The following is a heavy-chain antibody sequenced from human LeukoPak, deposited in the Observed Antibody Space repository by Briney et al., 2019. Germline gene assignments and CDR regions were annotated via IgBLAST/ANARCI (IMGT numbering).Heavy chain of an antibody. CDR3: VRDGVWGPFDY. CDR1: GGSISSSSYY. V-gene: IGHV4-39*07. CDR2: LDYSGST. D-gene: IGHD3-3*01. Sequence: SETLSLTCTVSGGSISSSSYYWGWIRQPPGKGLEWIGSLDYSGSTYYNPSLKSRVTISVDTSKNQFSLKLNSLTAADTALYYCVRDGVWGPFDYWGQGTLVTVSS. J-gene: IGHJ4*02.